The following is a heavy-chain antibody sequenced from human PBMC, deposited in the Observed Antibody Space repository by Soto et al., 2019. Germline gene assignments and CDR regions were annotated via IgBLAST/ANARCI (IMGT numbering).Heavy chain of an antibody. D-gene: IGHD2-2*01. CDR2: FDPEDGET. J-gene: IGHJ6*03. V-gene: IGHV1-24*01. Sequence: ASVKVSCKVSGYTLTELSMHWVRQAPGKGLEWMGGFDPEDGETIYAQKFQGRVTMTEDTSTDTAYMELSSLRSEDTAVYYCATGVYCSSTSCRPLGFWYMDVWGKGTTVTVSS. CDR1: GYTLTELS. CDR3: ATGVYCSSTSCRPLGFWYMDV.